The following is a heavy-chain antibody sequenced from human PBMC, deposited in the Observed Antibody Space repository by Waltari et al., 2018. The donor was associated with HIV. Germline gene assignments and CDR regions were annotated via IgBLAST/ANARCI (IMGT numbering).Heavy chain of an antibody. CDR2: IKQDGSEK. J-gene: IGHJ4*02. V-gene: IGHV3-7*01. CDR3: ARDGGRRGPFGY. D-gene: IGHD3-3*01. Sequence: EVQLVESGGGLVQPGGSLSLSCAASGFTFSNYWMSWVRQAPGKGLEWVANIKQDGSEKYYVDSVKGRFTISRDNDKNSVDLQMNSLRAEDTAVYYCARDGGRRGPFGYWGQGTLVTVSS. CDR1: GFTFSNYW.